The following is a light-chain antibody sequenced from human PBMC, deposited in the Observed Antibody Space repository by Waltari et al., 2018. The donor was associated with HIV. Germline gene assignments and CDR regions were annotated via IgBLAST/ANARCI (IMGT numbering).Light chain of an antibody. CDR2: GNS. J-gene: IGLJ2*01. CDR1: RSNIGAGYD. V-gene: IGLV1-40*01. CDR3: QSYDSSLSGSV. Sequence: QSVLTQPPSVSGAPGQGVTISCTGSRSNIGAGYDVHWYQQPPGTAPKLLIYGNSNRPSGVPDRFSGSKSGTSASLAITGFQAEDEADYYCQSYDSSLSGSVFGGGTKLTVL.